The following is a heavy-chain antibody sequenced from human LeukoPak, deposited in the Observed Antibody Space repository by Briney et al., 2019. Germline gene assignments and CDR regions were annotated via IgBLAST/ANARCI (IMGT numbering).Heavy chain of an antibody. V-gene: IGHV4-30-4*01. CDR2: IYYSGST. CDR1: GGSISSGDYY. J-gene: IGHJ3*02. CDR3: ARDRVTGTGIAFDI. Sequence: PSETLSLTCTVSGGSISSGDYYWSWIRQPPGKGLEWIGYIYYSGSTYYNPSLKSRVTISVDTSKNQFSLKLSSVTAADTAVYYCARDRVTGTGIAFDIWGQGTMVTVFS. D-gene: IGHD1-20*01.